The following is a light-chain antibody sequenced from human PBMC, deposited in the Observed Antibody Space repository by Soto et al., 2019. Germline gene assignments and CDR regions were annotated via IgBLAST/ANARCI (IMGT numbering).Light chain of an antibody. CDR3: HQYNTYSWT. J-gene: IGKJ1*01. CDR1: QSISSW. V-gene: IGKV1-5*01. Sequence: DIQMTQSPSTLSASVGDRVTITCRASQSISSWLAWYSQTPGKAPSLLIYDASSLESGVPSRFSGSGSGTEFTLTISSLQPDDFATYFCHQYNTYSWTFGQGTKVDIK. CDR2: DAS.